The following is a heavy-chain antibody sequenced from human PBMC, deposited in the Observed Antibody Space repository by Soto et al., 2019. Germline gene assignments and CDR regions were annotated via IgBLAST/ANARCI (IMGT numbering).Heavy chain of an antibody. CDR3: ASSSPYYYDSSGSDNPLPDWFDP. Sequence: PGGSLRLSCAASGFTFSSYAMHWVRQAPGKGLEWVAVISYDGSNKYYADSVKGRFTISRDNSKNTLYLQMNSLRAEDTAVYYCASSSPYYYDSSGSDNPLPDWFDPWGQGTLVTVSS. V-gene: IGHV3-30-3*01. CDR1: GFTFSSYA. D-gene: IGHD3-22*01. J-gene: IGHJ5*02. CDR2: ISYDGSNK.